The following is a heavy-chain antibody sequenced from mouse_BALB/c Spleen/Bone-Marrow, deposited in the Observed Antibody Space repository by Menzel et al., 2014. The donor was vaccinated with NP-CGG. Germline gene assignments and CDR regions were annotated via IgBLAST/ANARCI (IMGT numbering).Heavy chain of an antibody. CDR1: GFAFSSYD. CDR3: ARHRYYFDY. Sequence: EVKLVESGVGLVKPGGSLKLSCAASGFAFSSYDMSWVRQTPEKRLEWVAYISSGGGSTYYPDTVKGRFTISRDNAKNTLYLQMSSLKSEDTAMYYCARHRYYFDYWGQGTTLTVSS. V-gene: IGHV5-12-1*01. J-gene: IGHJ2*01. CDR2: ISSGGGST.